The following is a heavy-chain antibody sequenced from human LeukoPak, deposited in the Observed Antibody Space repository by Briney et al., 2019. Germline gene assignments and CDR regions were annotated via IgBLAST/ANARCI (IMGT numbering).Heavy chain of an antibody. V-gene: IGHV3-13*01. CDR2: IGTGGHT. CDR1: GFTFSNYD. CDR3: TRGGLEAPCDV. D-gene: IGHD5-24*01. J-gene: IGHJ3*01. Sequence: RPGGSLRLSCSASGFTFSNYDMHWVRHEKGKGLEWVSSIGTGGHTYYAPSVKGRFTISRENAKNSLYLQMNSLRAGDTAIYYCTRGGLEAPCDVWGQGTMVAVPS.